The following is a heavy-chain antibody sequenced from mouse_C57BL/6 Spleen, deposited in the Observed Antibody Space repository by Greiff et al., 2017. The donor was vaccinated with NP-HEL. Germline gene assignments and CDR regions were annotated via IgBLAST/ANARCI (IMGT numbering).Heavy chain of an antibody. CDR1: GYTFTSYW. J-gene: IGHJ1*03. D-gene: IGHD2-4*01. Sequence: QVQLQQPGAELVKPGASVKLSCKASGYTFTSYWMHWVKQRPGQGLEWIGMIHPTSGSTNYNEKFKSKATLTVDKSSSTAYMQLSSLTSEDSAVYYCARGDYDYGWYMDVWGTGTTVTVSS. CDR3: ARGDYDYGWYMDV. V-gene: IGHV1-64*01. CDR2: IHPTSGST.